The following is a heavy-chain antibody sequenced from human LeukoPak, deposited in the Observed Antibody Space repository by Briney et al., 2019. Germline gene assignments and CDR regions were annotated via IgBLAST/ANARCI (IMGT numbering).Heavy chain of an antibody. CDR1: GFIFSNYA. Sequence: ETGGSLRLSCAASGFIFSNYAMSWVRQAPGKGLEWVSAISGSGGSTYYADSVKGRFTISRDNSKNTLYLQMNSLRAEDTAVYYCAKNSGGYSYGWYYFDYWGQGTLVTVSS. CDR3: AKNSGGYSYGWYYFDY. CDR2: ISGSGGST. J-gene: IGHJ4*02. V-gene: IGHV3-23*01. D-gene: IGHD5-18*01.